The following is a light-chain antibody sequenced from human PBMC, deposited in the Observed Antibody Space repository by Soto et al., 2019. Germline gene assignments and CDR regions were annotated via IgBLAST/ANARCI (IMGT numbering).Light chain of an antibody. V-gene: IGLV1-44*01. CDR2: SNN. CDR3: AAWDDSSYV. J-gene: IGLJ1*01. Sequence: QSALTQPPSASGTPGQRVTISCSGSSSNIGSSTVNWYQQLPGTAPKLLIYSNNQRPSGVPDRFSGSKSGTSASLAISGLQSEDEADYYCAAWDDSSYVFGIGTKVTVL. CDR1: SSNIGSST.